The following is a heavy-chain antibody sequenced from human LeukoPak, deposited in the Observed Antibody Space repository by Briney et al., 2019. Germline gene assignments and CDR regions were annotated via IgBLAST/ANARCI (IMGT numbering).Heavy chain of an antibody. CDR2: ISSSSSYI. CDR3: ASLGEVGYSYGIDY. D-gene: IGHD5-18*01. CDR1: GFIFATYD. Sequence: GSLRLSCAASGFIFATYDMSWVRQAPGKGLEWVSSISSSSSYIYYADSVKGRFTISRDNAKNSLYLQMNSLRAEDTAVYYCASLGEVGYSYGIDYWGQGTLVTVSS. J-gene: IGHJ4*02. V-gene: IGHV3-21*01.